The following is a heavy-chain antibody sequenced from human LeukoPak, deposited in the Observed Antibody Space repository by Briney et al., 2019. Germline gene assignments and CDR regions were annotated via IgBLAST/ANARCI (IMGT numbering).Heavy chain of an antibody. CDR1: XXXXS. D-gene: IGHD6-6*01. CDR3: ARGSLASEYSSRDYYYGMDV. Sequence: XXXXSXXXXRQXXGKXLEXXXXXXXSSRXIYYADSVKGRFTISRDNAKNSLYLQMNSLRAEDTAVYYCARGSLASEYSSRDYYYGMDVWGQGTTVTVSS. CDR2: XXXSSRXI. J-gene: IGHJ6*02. V-gene: IGHV3-21*01.